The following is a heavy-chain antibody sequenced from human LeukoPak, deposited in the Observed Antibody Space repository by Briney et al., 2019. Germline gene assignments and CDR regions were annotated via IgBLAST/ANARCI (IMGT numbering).Heavy chain of an antibody. CDR2: IWYDGSNK. CDR3: QFSTSTVDY. Sequence: PGGSLRLSCAASGFTFSSYGMHWARQAPGKGLEWVAVIWYDGSNKYYADSVKGRFTISRDNSKNTLYLQMNSLGAEDTAVYYCQFSTSTVDYWGQGTLVTVSS. J-gene: IGHJ4*02. V-gene: IGHV3-33*01. CDR1: GFTFSSYG. D-gene: IGHD2-2*01.